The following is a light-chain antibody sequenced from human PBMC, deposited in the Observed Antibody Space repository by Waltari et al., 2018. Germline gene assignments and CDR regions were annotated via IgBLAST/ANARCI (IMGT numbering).Light chain of an antibody. Sequence: DIQMTQSPSSLSASVGDRVTITCQASQDISNYLNWYQQKPGKAPKLLIYDASNLGTGVPSRFSGSGSGTDFTVTISSLQPEDIATYYCQHYDNLPSYTFGQGTKLEIK. CDR1: QDISNY. V-gene: IGKV1-33*01. J-gene: IGKJ2*01. CDR2: DAS. CDR3: QHYDNLPSYT.